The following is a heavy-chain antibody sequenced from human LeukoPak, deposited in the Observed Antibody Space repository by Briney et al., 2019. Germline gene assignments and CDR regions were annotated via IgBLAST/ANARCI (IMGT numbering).Heavy chain of an antibody. CDR3: AKAAHYSSTWYFDC. CDR2: LQNDGREK. CDR1: GFNFSTSG. J-gene: IGHJ4*02. D-gene: IGHD6-13*01. Sequence: GGSLRLSCTPSGFNFSTSGMHWVRQAPGKGLEWVGFLQNDGREKYFADSVKGRFTISRDNSKNTLYLQMNSLSSEDTALYYCAKAAHYSSTWYFDCWGQGTLVTVSS. V-gene: IGHV3-30*02.